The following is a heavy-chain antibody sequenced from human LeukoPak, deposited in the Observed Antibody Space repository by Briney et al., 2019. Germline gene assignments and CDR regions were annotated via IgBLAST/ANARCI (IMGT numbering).Heavy chain of an antibody. CDR2: INPNSGGT. CDR1: GYTFTGYY. CDR3: ARIISYGGADGFDI. V-gene: IGHV1-2*02. J-gene: IGHJ3*02. D-gene: IGHD5-18*01. Sequence: ASVKVSCKASGYTFTGYYVHWVRQAPGQGLEWMGWINPNSGGTNNAQKFQGRVTMTRDTSISTAHMELSSLGYDDTAVYYCARIISYGGADGFDIWGQGTMVTVSS.